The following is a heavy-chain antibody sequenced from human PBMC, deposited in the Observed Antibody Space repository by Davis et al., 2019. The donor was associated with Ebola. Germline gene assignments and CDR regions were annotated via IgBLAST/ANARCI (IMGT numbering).Heavy chain of an antibody. V-gene: IGHV3-30*18. D-gene: IGHD6-13*01. CDR3: AKDGAAAGD. Sequence: PGGSLRLSCAASGFTFSSYGMHWVRQAPGKGLEWVAVISYDGSNKYYADSVKGRFTISRDNSKNTLYLQMNSLRAEDTAVYYCAKDGAAAGDWGQGTLVTVSS. CDR1: GFTFSSYG. J-gene: IGHJ4*02. CDR2: ISYDGSNK.